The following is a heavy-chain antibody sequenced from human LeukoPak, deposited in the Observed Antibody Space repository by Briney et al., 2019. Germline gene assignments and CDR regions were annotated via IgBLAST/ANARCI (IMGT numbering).Heavy chain of an antibody. V-gene: IGHV4-34*01. CDR2: VNHSGST. CDR1: DGSFSGYY. CDR3: ARVPGYYDILTDYRQRYAFDI. Sequence: PSETLSLTCGVYDGSFSGYYWSWIRQPPGKGLEWIGEVNHSGSTNYNPSLKSRVTISVDTSKNHFSLKLSSVTAADTAVYYCARVPGYYDILTDYRQRYAFDIWGQGTMVTVSS. J-gene: IGHJ3*02. D-gene: IGHD3-9*01.